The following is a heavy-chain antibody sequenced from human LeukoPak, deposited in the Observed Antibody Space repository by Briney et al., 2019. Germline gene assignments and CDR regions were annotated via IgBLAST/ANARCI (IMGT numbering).Heavy chain of an antibody. CDR2: ISAYNGNT. D-gene: IGHD1-1*01. V-gene: IGHV1-18*01. CDR1: GYTFTIYG. CDR3: ARDHPLYLEDFIYYYYGMDV. Sequence: ASVKVSCKASGYTFTIYGISWVRQAPGQGLEWMGWISAYNGNTNYAQKLQGRVTMTTDTSTSTAYMELRSLRSDDTAVYYCARDHPLYLEDFIYYYYGMDVWGQGTTVTVYS. J-gene: IGHJ6*02.